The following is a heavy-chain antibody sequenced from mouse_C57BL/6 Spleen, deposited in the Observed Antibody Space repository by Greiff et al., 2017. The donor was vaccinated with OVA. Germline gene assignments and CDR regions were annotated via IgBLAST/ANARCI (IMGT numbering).Heavy chain of an antibody. CDR3: AREDYYGSSYGYYAMDY. D-gene: IGHD1-1*01. CDR1: GYTFTSSG. CDR2: LCPSDSEI. Sequence: QVQLQQPGAELVRPGSSVKLSCKASGYTFTSSGMDWVRQRPGQGLEWIGNLCPSDSEIHYNQKFQDKATLTVDKSSSTAYMQLSILTSECSAVYYCAREDYYGSSYGYYAMDYWGQGTSVTVSA. V-gene: IGHV1-61*01. J-gene: IGHJ4*01.